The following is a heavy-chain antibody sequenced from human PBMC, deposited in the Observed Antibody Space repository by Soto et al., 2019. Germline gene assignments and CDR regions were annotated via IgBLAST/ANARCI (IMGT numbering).Heavy chain of an antibody. CDR2: ISFDGSDK. J-gene: IGHJ5*01. Sequence: QVQLVESGGGVVQPGRSLRLSCAASGFTFSSYGMHWVRQAPGKGLEWVAVISFDGSDKYYTDSVKGRFAISRDNSKSTLYLRMNSLRRDDTAVYYCAKAGGSYFVIPDSWGQGTLVTVSS. CDR1: GFTFSSYG. V-gene: IGHV3-30*18. CDR3: AKAGGSYFVIPDS. D-gene: IGHD1-26*01.